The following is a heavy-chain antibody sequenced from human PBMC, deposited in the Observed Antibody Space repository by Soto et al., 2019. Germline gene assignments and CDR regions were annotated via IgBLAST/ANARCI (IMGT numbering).Heavy chain of an antibody. CDR1: GGSISSGDYH. CDR2: IYYSGNT. D-gene: IGHD2-2*01. V-gene: IGHV4-30-4*01. Sequence: PAETLSLTCTVSGGSISSGDYHWSWIRHPPGKGLEWIGAIYYSGNTYYNPSLKSRIRISVDTAKNQFSLKVNSVTAADTAIYYCARFPSRAHYSGMDVWGHGTAVTVSS. CDR3: ARFPSRAHYSGMDV. J-gene: IGHJ6*02.